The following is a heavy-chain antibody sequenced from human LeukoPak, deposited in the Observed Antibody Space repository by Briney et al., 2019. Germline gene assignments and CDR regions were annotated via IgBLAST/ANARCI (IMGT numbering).Heavy chain of an antibody. Sequence: GGSLRLSCAASGFTFSSYEMNWVRQAPGKGLEWVSYISSSGSTIYYADSVKGRFTISRDNSKNTLYLQMNSLRAEDTAVYYCAKDRHGVGATNDYMDVWGKGTTVTVSS. V-gene: IGHV3-48*03. J-gene: IGHJ6*03. CDR2: ISSSGSTI. CDR1: GFTFSSYE. D-gene: IGHD1-26*01. CDR3: AKDRHGVGATNDYMDV.